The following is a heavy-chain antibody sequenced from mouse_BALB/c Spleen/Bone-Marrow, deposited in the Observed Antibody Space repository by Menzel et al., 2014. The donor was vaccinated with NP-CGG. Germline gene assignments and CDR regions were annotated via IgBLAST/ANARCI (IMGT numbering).Heavy chain of an antibody. D-gene: IGHD1-2*01. Sequence: QVQLQQPGAELVRPGTSVKVSCMASGYAFTNYLIEWVKQRPGQGLEWIGVINPGSGGTNYNEKFKDKATLTADESSSTAYMQLSSLTSDDSAVYFCSRQTATFFDYWGQGTTLTVSS. CDR3: SRQTATFFDY. V-gene: IGHV1-54*03. CDR2: INPGSGGT. CDR1: GYAFTNYL. J-gene: IGHJ2*01.